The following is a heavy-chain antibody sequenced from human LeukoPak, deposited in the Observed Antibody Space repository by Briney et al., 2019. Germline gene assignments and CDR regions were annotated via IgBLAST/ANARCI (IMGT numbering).Heavy chain of an antibody. CDR1: GFTFSSYA. V-gene: IGHV3-30-3*01. Sequence: PGRSLRLSCAASGFTFSSYAMHWVRQAPGKGLEWVAVISYDGSNKYYADSVKGRFTISRDNSKNTLYLQMNSLRAEDTAVYYCARDLRGVSWEKSKYGGLPYWGQGTLVIVSS. J-gene: IGHJ4*02. CDR3: ARDLRGVSWEKSKYGGLPY. CDR2: ISYDGSNK. D-gene: IGHD1-26*01.